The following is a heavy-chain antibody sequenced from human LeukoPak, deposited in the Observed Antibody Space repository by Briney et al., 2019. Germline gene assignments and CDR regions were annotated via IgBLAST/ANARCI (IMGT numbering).Heavy chain of an antibody. D-gene: IGHD2-15*01. Sequence: PSETLSLTCAVYGGSFSGYYWSWIRQPPGKGLEWIGEINHSGSTNYNPSLKSRVTISVDTSKNQFSLKLSSVTAADTAVYYCARDRSILAYWGQGTLVTVSS. V-gene: IGHV4-34*01. CDR1: GGSFSGYY. CDR2: INHSGST. J-gene: IGHJ4*02. CDR3: ARDRSILAY.